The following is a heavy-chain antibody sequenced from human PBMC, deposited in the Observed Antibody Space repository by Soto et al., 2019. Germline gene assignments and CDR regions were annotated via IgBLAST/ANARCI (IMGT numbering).Heavy chain of an antibody. V-gene: IGHV1-69*13. CDR2: IIPIFGTA. J-gene: IGHJ4*02. CDR3: ARYDSSGYAHFDY. Sequence: SVKVSCKASGGTCSSYAISWVRQAPGQGLEWMGGIIPIFGTANYAQKSQGRVTITADESTSTAYMELSSLRSEDTAVYYCARYDSSGYAHFDYWGQGTLVPVSS. CDR1: GGTCSSYA. D-gene: IGHD3-22*01.